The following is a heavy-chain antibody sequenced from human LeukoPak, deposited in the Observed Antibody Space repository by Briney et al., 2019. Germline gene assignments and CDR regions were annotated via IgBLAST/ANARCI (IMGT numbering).Heavy chain of an antibody. Sequence: PGGSLRLSCAASGFTLSNHWMIWVRQAPGKGLECVANIKQDGIEKYYLDSVKGRFTISRDNAKNSVYLQMNSLRAEDTAVYYCARVRIAVAEGAFDIWGQGTMVTVSS. CDR1: GFTLSNHW. CDR3: ARVRIAVAEGAFDI. D-gene: IGHD6-19*01. J-gene: IGHJ3*02. CDR2: IKQDGIEK. V-gene: IGHV3-7*01.